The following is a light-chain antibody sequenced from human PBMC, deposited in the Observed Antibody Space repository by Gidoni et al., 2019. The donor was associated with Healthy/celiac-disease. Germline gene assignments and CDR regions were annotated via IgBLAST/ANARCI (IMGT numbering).Light chain of an antibody. Sequence: DIVMTQSPDSLAVSLGERATINCKSSQSVLSSSNNKNYLNWYHQKAGQPPKLLFYWASTRESGVPDRFSGGGSGTDFTLTISSRQAEDVAVYYCQSRLTFGGGTKVESK. J-gene: IGKJ4*01. V-gene: IGKV4-1*01. CDR3: QSRLT. CDR2: WAS. CDR1: QSVLSSSNNKNY.